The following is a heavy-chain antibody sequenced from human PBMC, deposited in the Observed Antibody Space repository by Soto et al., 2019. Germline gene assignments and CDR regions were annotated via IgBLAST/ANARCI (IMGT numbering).Heavy chain of an antibody. CDR2: IYYSRST. CDR3: ARAAPTYYDFWSGQGRGGMDV. Sequence: SETLSLTCTVSGGSISSGDYYWSWIRQPPGKGLEWIGYIYYSRSTYYNPSLKSRVTISVDTSKNQFSLKLSSVTAADTAVYYCARAAPTYYDFWSGQGRGGMDVWGQGTTVTVSS. V-gene: IGHV4-30-4*01. J-gene: IGHJ6*02. D-gene: IGHD3-3*01. CDR1: GGSISSGDYY.